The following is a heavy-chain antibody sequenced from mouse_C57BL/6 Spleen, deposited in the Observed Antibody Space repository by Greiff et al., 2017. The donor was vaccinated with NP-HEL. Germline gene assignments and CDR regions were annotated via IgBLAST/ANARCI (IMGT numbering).Heavy chain of an antibody. CDR1: GYTFTSYW. Sequence: QVQLQQPGTELVKPGASVKLSCKASGYTFTSYWMHWVKQRPGQGLEWIGNINPSNGGTNYNEKFKSKATLTVDKSSSTAYMQLSSLTSEDSAVYYCAIREGYDGYYVDYFDYWGQGTTLTVSS. V-gene: IGHV1-53*01. CDR3: AIREGYDGYYVDYFDY. J-gene: IGHJ2*01. CDR2: INPSNGGT. D-gene: IGHD2-3*01.